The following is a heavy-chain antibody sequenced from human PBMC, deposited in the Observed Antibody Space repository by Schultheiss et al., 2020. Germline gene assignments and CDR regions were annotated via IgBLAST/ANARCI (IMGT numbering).Heavy chain of an antibody. J-gene: IGHJ3*02. Sequence: SETLSLTCTVSGGSISSSSYYWGWIRQPPGKGLEWIGSIYYSGSTYYNPSLKSRVTISVDTSKNQFSLKLSSVTAADTAVYYCAEGPLYSAFDIWGQGTMVTVSS. CDR3: AEGPLYSAFDI. D-gene: IGHD1-14*01. CDR2: IYYSGST. V-gene: IGHV4-39*07. CDR1: GGSISSSSYY.